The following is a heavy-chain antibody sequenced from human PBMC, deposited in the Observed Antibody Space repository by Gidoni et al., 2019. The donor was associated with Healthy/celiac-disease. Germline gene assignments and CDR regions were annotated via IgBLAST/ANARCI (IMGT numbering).Heavy chain of an antibody. CDR3: ARTGEYYDSSGYSV. CDR2: IYYSGST. V-gene: IGHV4-59*01. J-gene: IGHJ4*02. Sequence: QVQLQESGPGLVKPSETLSLTCTVSGGSISSYYWSWIRQPPGKGLEWIGYIYYSGSTNYNPSLKSRVTISVDTSKNQFSLKLSSVTAADTAVYYCARTGEYYDSSGYSVWGQGTLVTVSS. D-gene: IGHD3-22*01. CDR1: GGSISSYY.